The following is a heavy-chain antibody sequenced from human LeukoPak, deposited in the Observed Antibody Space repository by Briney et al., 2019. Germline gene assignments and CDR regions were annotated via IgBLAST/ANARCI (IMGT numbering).Heavy chain of an antibody. CDR1: GGSISSYY. CDR3: ARDGDAVSAAIAGAFDL. D-gene: IGHD2-2*01. J-gene: IGHJ3*01. V-gene: IGHV4-4*07. Sequence: SETLSLTCTVSGGSISSYYWSWIRQPAGKGLEWIGRIYSSGSANYSPSLKSRVTMSVDTSKNQFSLKLSSVTAADTAVYYCARDGDAVSAAIAGAFDLWGQGTTVTVSS. CDR2: IYSSGSA.